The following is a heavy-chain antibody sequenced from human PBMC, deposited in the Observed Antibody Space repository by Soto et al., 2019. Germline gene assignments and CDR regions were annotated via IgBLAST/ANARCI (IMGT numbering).Heavy chain of an antibody. D-gene: IGHD3-9*01. V-gene: IGHV3-30-3*01. J-gene: IGHJ4*02. CDR1: GFRISSYS. CDR3: ARGKDYDIFTAYYTLDF. Sequence: PGGSLRLSCEASGFRISSYSMHWVRQAPGKGLEWVAAISYYGTHTYYADSIKGRFTISRDNSKDTVYLQMNSLRDEDTALFYCARGKDYDIFTAYYTLDFWGQGTLVTVSS. CDR2: ISYYGTHT.